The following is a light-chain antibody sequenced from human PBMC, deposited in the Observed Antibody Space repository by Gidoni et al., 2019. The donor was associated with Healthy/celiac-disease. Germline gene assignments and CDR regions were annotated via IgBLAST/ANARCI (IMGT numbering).Light chain of an antibody. V-gene: IGKV3-20*01. Sequence: EIVLTQSPGTLSLSPGERATLSCRASQSVSSSYLAWYQQKPGQEPRLLIYGASSRATGIPDRFSGSGSGTDFTLTISRLEPEDFAVYYWQQYGSSALTFGGGTKVEIK. CDR1: QSVSSSY. CDR2: GAS. CDR3: QQYGSSALT. J-gene: IGKJ4*01.